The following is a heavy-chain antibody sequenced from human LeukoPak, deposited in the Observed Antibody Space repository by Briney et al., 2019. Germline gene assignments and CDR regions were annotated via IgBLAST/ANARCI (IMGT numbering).Heavy chain of an antibody. CDR3: ARDQSLYGMDV. V-gene: IGHV4-59*01. Sequence: PSETLSLTCTVSGGSISTYYWTWLRQPPGKGLEWIGYIYYSGSTNYNPSLKSRVTISVDTSKNQFSLKLSSVTAADTAVYYCARDQSLYGMDVWGQGTTVTVSS. CDR1: GGSISTYY. CDR2: IYYSGST. J-gene: IGHJ6*02.